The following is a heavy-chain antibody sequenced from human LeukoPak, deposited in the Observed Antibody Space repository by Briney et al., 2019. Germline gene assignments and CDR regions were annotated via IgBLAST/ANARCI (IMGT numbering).Heavy chain of an antibody. V-gene: IGHV3-30*02. CDR3: AAPGVEYSSSSTGGLFY. CDR1: GFTFSSYG. CDR2: IRYDGSNK. Sequence: PGGSLRLSCAASGFTFSSYGMHWVRQAPGKGLEWVAFIRYDGSNKYYADSVKGRFTISRDNSKNTLYLQMNSLRAEDTAVYYCAAPGVEYSSSSTGGLFYWGQGTLVTVSS. D-gene: IGHD6-6*01. J-gene: IGHJ4*02.